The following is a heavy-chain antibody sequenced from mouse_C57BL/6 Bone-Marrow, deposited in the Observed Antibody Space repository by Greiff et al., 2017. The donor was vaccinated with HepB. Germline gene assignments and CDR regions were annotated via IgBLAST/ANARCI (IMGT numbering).Heavy chain of an antibody. CDR3: AKQSPAKGNC. J-gene: IGHJ2*01. CDR1: GYTFTDYY. Sequence: VQLQQSGPVLVKPGASVKMSCKASGYTFTDYYMNWVKQSHGKSLEWIGVINPYNGGTSYNQKFKGKATLTVDKSSSTAYMELNSLTSEDSAVYYCAKQSPAKGNCWGQGTTLTVSS. V-gene: IGHV1-19*01. CDR2: INPYNGGT. D-gene: IGHD1-2*01.